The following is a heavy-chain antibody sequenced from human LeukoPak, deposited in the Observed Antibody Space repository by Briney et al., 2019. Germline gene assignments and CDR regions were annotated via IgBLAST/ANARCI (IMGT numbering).Heavy chain of an antibody. J-gene: IGHJ6*03. D-gene: IGHD4-17*01. CDR2: IRSKANSYAT. CDR1: GFTFSGSA. Sequence: PGGSLRLSCAASGFTFSGSAMHWVRQASGKGLEWVGRIRSKANSYATAYAASVKARFTISRDDSKNTAYLQMNSLKTEDTAVYYCTTPELQYGDYYYYYYMDVWGKGTTVTVSS. V-gene: IGHV3-73*01. CDR3: TTPELQYGDYYYYYYMDV.